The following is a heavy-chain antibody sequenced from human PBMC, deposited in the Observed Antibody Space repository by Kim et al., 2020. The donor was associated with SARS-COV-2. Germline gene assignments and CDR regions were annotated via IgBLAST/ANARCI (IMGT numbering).Heavy chain of an antibody. J-gene: IGHJ5*02. CDR3: AKDYDILTGYPNWFDP. D-gene: IGHD3-9*01. CDR1: GFTFSSYA. Sequence: GGSLRLSCAASGFTFSSYAMSWVRQAPGKGLEWVSAISGSGGSTYYADSVKGRFTISRDNSKNTLYLQMNSLRAEDTAVYYCAKDYDILTGYPNWFDPWGQGTLVTVSS. CDR2: ISGSGGST. V-gene: IGHV3-23*01.